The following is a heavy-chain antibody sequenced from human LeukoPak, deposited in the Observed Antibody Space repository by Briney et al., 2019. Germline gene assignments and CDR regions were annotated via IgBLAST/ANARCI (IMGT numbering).Heavy chain of an antibody. V-gene: IGHV4-59*01. CDR3: ARDRMVVTAVTYYYYGMDV. Sequence: PSETLSLTCTVSGGSISSYYWSWIRQPPGKGLEWIGYIYYSGSTNYNPSLKSRVTISVDTSKNQFSLKLSSVTAADTAVYYCARDRMVVTAVTYYYYGMDVWGQGTTVTVSS. J-gene: IGHJ6*02. CDR1: GGSISSYY. CDR2: IYYSGST. D-gene: IGHD2-21*02.